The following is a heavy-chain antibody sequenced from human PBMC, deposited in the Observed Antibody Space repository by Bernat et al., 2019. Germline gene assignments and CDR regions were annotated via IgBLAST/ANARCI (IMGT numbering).Heavy chain of an antibody. J-gene: IGHJ5*02. V-gene: IGHV4-59*08. CDR3: ASICGGYDWFDP. CDR1: GGSISSYY. Sequence: QVQLQESGPGLVKPSETLSLACTVPGGSISSYYWSWIRQPPGKGLECIGYIYNTGRTNYNPSLKGRVTISVDTSKNQFSLTLPSVTDADAAVYYCASICGGYDWFDPWGQGTLVTVSS. CDR2: IYNTGRT. D-gene: IGHD5-12*01.